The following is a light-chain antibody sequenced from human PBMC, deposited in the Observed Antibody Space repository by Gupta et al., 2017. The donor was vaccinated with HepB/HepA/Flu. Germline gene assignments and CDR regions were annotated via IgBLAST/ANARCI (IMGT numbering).Light chain of an antibody. CDR3: QQNDSSPFT. CDR2: AAS. CDR1: QAISSY. V-gene: IGKV1-8*01. J-gene: IGKJ3*01. Sequence: AIRMTQSPSSFSASTGDRVTITCRASQAISSYLAWYQQKPGKAPKLLIYAASTLQSGVPSRFSGSGSGTDFTLTISCLQSEDFATYYCQQNDSSPFTFGHGTKVDIK.